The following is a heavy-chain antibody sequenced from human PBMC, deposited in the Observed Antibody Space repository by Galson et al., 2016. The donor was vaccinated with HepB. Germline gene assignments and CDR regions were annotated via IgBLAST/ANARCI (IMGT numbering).Heavy chain of an antibody. CDR3: AKDIAVAGTRSFNC. CDR2: ISYDGDNE. CDR1: GFTFNSYA. D-gene: IGHD6-19*01. V-gene: IGHV3-30*04. Sequence: SLRLSCAASGFTFNSYAMHWVRQAPGRGLEWVTIISYDGDNEHYADAVKGRFTISRDNSKNTLYLQMDSLRVEDTAFYYCAKDIAVAGTRSFNCWGQGTLFTVSS. J-gene: IGHJ4*02.